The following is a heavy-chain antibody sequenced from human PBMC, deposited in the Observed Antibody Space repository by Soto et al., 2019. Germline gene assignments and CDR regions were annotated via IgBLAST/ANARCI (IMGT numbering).Heavy chain of an antibody. CDR3: ARLLITGTTPAFDI. V-gene: IGHV1-2*04. CDR2: INPNSGGT. Sequence: GASVKVSCKASGYTFTGYYMHWVRQAPGQGLEWMGWINPNSGGTNYAQKFQGWVAMTRDTSISTAYMELSRLRSDDTAVYYCARLLITGTTPAFDIWGQGTMVTVSS. D-gene: IGHD1-7*01. CDR1: GYTFTGYY. J-gene: IGHJ3*02.